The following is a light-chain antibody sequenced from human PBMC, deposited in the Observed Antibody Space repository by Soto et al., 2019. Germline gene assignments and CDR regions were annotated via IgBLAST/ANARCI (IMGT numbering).Light chain of an antibody. Sequence: DVQMTQSPSTLSASVGDRVTITCRASQSISSWLAWYQQKPGKAPKLLIYKASSLESGVPSRFSGSGSGTEFTLTISSLQPDDFATYFCQQYSGYPFTFGPGKKVDIK. CDR3: QQYSGYPFT. V-gene: IGKV1-5*03. J-gene: IGKJ3*01. CDR2: KAS. CDR1: QSISSW.